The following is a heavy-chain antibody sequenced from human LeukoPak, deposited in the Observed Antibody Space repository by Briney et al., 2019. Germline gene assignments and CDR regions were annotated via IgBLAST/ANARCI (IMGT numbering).Heavy chain of an antibody. Sequence: PGGSLRLSCAASGFTFSSYSMNWVRQAPGKGLEWVPYISSSSSTIYYADSVKGRFTISRDNAKNSLYLQMNSLRDEDTTVYYCARELYGSGSYYKGVYYYYGMDVWGQGTTVTVSS. CDR2: ISSSSSTI. V-gene: IGHV3-48*02. D-gene: IGHD3-10*01. CDR3: ARELYGSGSYYKGVYYYYGMDV. CDR1: GFTFSSYS. J-gene: IGHJ6*02.